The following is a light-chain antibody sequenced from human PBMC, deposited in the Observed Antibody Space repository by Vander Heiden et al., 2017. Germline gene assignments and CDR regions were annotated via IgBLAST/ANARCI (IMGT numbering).Light chain of an antibody. CDR2: DAS. CDR1: QDIINY. V-gene: IGKV1-33*01. Sequence: DMKSTQSPSSMSATVGDRVTITCQASQDIINYLNWYQQKPGKAPKLLIYDASNLETGVPSRFSGSGSGTDFTFTISSLQPEDIATYYCQQYDNFSITFGQGTRLEIK. CDR3: QQYDNFSIT. J-gene: IGKJ5*01.